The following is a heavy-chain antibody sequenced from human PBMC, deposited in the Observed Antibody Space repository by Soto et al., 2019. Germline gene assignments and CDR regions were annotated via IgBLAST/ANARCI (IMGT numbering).Heavy chain of an antibody. CDR3: ARGEGYCTNGVCHANWFEP. Sequence: SVKVSCKASGGTFSSYAISLVRQAPGQGLDWMGGIIPIFGTANYAQKFQGRVTITADESTSTAYMELSSLRSEDTAVYYCARGEGYCTNGVCHANWFEPWGQGTLVTVSS. V-gene: IGHV1-69*13. D-gene: IGHD2-8*01. CDR1: GGTFSSYA. CDR2: IIPIFGTA. J-gene: IGHJ5*02.